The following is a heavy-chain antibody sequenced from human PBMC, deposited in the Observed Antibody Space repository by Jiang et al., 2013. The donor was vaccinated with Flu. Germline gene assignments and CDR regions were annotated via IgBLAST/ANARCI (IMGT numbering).Heavy chain of an antibody. Sequence: GAEVKKPGESLRISCQGSGYSFTNFWVGWVRQMPGRGLEWMGIIYPGDSDTRYSPSFQGQVTMSADKSISTAYLQWSSLKASDSAMYYCARRHGGGWSQVDYWGQGTLVSVSS. J-gene: IGHJ4*02. V-gene: IGHV5-51*01. CDR2: IYPGDSDT. CDR3: ARRHGGGWSQVDY. D-gene: IGHD6-19*01. CDR1: GYSFTNFW.